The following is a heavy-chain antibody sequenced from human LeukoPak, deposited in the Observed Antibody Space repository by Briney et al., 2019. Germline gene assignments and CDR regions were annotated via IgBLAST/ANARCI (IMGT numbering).Heavy chain of an antibody. CDR1: GFTFSSYW. CDR3: ARSASYYYDSGYFDY. Sequence: GGSLGLSCAASGFTFSSYWMHWVRQAPGKGLVWVSRINSDGSSTSYADSVKGRFTISRDNAKNTLYLQMNSLRAEDTAVYYCARSASYYYDSGYFDYWGQGTLVTVSS. CDR2: INSDGSST. V-gene: IGHV3-74*01. D-gene: IGHD3-22*01. J-gene: IGHJ4*02.